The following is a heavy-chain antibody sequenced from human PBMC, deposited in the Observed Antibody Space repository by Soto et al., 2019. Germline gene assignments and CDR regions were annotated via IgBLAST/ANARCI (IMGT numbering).Heavy chain of an antibody. CDR1: GYTFTSYG. J-gene: IGHJ6*02. CDR2: ISAYNGNT. V-gene: IGHV1-18*01. Sequence: VKVSCKASGYTFTSYGISWVRQAPGQGLEWMGWISAYNGNTNYAQKLQGRVTMTTDTSTSTAYMELRSLRSDDTAVYYCARDLYGSGSFSPYYYYYGMDVWGQGTTVTVSS. CDR3: ARDLYGSGSFSPYYYYYGMDV. D-gene: IGHD3-10*01.